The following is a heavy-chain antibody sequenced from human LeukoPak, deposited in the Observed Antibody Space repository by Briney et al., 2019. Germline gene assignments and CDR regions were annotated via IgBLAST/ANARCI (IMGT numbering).Heavy chain of an antibody. CDR3: ATANRSSSWLTKFDP. CDR2: IYYSGST. CDR1: GYSISSGYY. J-gene: IGHJ5*02. D-gene: IGHD6-13*01. V-gene: IGHV4-38-2*02. Sequence: SETLSLTCTVSGYSISSGYYWGLIRQPPGKGLEWIGSIYYSGSTYYNPSLKSRVAISVDTSKNQFSLKLSSVTAADTAVYSCATANRSSSWLTKFDPWGQGTLVTVSS.